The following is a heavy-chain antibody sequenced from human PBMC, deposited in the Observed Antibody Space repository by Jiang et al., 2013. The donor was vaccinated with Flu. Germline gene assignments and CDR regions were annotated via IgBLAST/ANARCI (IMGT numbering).Heavy chain of an antibody. V-gene: IGHV1-69*01. CDR2: IIPIFGTA. CDR1: GGTFSSYA. D-gene: IGHD3-3*01. CDR3: ARVSQPIFGVVHDYLHFDY. J-gene: IGHJ4*02. Sequence: SGAEVKKPGSSVKVSCKASGGTFSSYAISWVRQAPGQGLEWMGGIIPIFGTANYAQKFQGRVTITADESTSTAYMELSSLRSEDTAVYYCARVSQPIFGVVHDYLHFDYWGQGTLVTVSS.